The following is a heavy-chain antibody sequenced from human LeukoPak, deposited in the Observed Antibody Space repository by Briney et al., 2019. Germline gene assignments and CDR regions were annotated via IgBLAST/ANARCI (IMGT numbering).Heavy chain of an antibody. CDR3: ARAGYYGSGSHPLLDY. CDR1: GFTVSSNY. J-gene: IGHJ4*02. Sequence: GGSLRLSCAASGFTVSSNYMSWVRQAPGKGLEWVSVIYSGGSTYYTDSVKGRFTISRHNSKNTLHLQMNSLRAEDTAVHYCARAGYYGSGSHPLLDYWGQGALVTVSS. D-gene: IGHD3-10*01. CDR2: IYSGGST. V-gene: IGHV3-53*04.